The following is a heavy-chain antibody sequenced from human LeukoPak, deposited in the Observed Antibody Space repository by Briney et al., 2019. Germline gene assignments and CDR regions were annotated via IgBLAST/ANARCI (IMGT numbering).Heavy chain of an antibody. D-gene: IGHD4-11*01. CDR3: ARAYDTVTHPNDAFDI. V-gene: IGHV3-30*03. Sequence: GGSLRLSCAASGFTFSSYAMHWVRQAPGKGLEWVSVISSDGKKKYYADSVRGRFTISRDNSKNGLYLLMSSLRAEDTAVYYCARAYDTVTHPNDAFDIWGQGTMVTVSS. CDR1: GFTFSSYA. CDR2: ISSDGKKK. J-gene: IGHJ3*02.